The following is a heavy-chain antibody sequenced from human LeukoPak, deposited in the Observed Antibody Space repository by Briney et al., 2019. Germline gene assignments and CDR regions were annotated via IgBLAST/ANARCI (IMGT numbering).Heavy chain of an antibody. CDR3: ARGPYYDFWSGPTRYVFPLDY. Sequence: GASVKVSCKASGGTFSSYAISWVRQAPGQGLEWMGGIIPIFGTANYAQKFQGRVTITADESTSTAYMELSSLRSEDTAVYYCARGPYYDFWSGPTRYVFPLDYWGQGTLVPVSS. V-gene: IGHV1-69*13. J-gene: IGHJ4*02. CDR2: IIPIFGTA. D-gene: IGHD3-3*01. CDR1: GGTFSSYA.